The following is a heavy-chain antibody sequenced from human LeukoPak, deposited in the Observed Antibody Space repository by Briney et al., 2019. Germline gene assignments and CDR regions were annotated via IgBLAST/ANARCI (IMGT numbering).Heavy chain of an antibody. CDR2: ISGSGGST. CDR1: GFTFSSYA. Sequence: GGSLRLSCAASGFTFSSYAMSWVRQAPGKGLEWVSAISGSGGSTYYADSVKGRFTISRDNSKNTLYLQMSSLRAEDTGVYYCARALGYSYGYVIDYWGQGTLVTVSS. D-gene: IGHD5-18*01. V-gene: IGHV3-23*01. J-gene: IGHJ4*02. CDR3: ARALGYSYGYVIDY.